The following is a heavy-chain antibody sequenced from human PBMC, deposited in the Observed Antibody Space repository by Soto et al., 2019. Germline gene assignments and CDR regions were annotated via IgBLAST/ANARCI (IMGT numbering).Heavy chain of an antibody. CDR2: ISYDGSNK. Sequence: QVQLVESGGGVVQPGRSLRLSCAASGFTFSSYTMHWVRQAPGKGLEWVAVISYDGSNKYYADSVKGRFTISRDKSKNTRYLQMNSVRAEDTAVYYCAREGGSSYGYASDYWGQGNLVAVST. V-gene: IGHV3-30-3*01. CDR1: GFTFSSYT. D-gene: IGHD5-18*01. J-gene: IGHJ4*02. CDR3: AREGGSSYGYASDY.